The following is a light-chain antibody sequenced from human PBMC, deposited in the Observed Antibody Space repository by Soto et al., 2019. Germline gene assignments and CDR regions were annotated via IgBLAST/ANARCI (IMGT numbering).Light chain of an antibody. V-gene: IGKV1-9*01. Sequence: DIQLTHSPSFLSASVVDRVTITCRASQGISSYLAWYQQKPGKAPKLLIYAASTLQSGVPSRFSGSGSGTEFTLTINTLQPEDFATYFCQQLRSYPQTFGQGTKVDIK. CDR1: QGISSY. CDR3: QQLRSYPQT. CDR2: AAS. J-gene: IGKJ1*01.